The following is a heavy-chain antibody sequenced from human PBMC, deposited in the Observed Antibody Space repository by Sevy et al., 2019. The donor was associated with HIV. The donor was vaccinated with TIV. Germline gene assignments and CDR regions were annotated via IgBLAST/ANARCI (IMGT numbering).Heavy chain of an antibody. J-gene: IGHJ4*02. D-gene: IGHD3-22*01. CDR3: ARDGRNYYYSRKSY. V-gene: IGHV1-18*01. CDR1: GYTFTSYG. Sequence: ASVKVSCKASGYTFTSYGISWVRQAPGQGLEWMGWISAYNGNTKYAQKLQGRVTMTTDTSTSTASMERRSLRSDDTAVYYCARDGRNYYYSRKSYWGQGTLVTVSS. CDR2: ISAYNGNT.